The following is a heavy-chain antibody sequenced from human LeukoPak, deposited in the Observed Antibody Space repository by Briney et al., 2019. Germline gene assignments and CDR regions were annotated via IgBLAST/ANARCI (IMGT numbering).Heavy chain of an antibody. CDR1: GGTFSSYA. CDR2: IIPIFGTA. D-gene: IGHD6-19*01. CDR3: AREEYEQWLVGDY. Sequence: SVKVSCKASGGTFSSYAISWVRQAPGQGLEWMGRIIPIFGTANYAQKFQGRVTITTDESTSTAYMELSSLRSEDTAVYYCAREEYEQWLVGDYWGQGTLVTVSS. V-gene: IGHV1-69*05. J-gene: IGHJ4*02.